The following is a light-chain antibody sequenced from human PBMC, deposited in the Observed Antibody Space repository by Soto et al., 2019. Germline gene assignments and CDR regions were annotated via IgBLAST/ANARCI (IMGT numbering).Light chain of an antibody. CDR2: KAS. Sequence: DIQMTQSPSTLSASIGDRVTITCRASHSISSWLAWYQQKPGKAPKLLIYKASTLQSGVPSRFSGSGSGTEFPLTINSLQPDDFGNYYRQQYHTWLTFVGRTKVEIK. J-gene: IGKJ4*02. CDR3: QQYHTWLT. V-gene: IGKV1-5*03. CDR1: HSISSW.